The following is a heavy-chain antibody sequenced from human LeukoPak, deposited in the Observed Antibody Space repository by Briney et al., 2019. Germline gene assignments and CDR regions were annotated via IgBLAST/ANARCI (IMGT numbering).Heavy chain of an antibody. V-gene: IGHV1-2*04. CDR3: ARYSWDAFDI. D-gene: IGHD2-21*01. Sequence: ASVKVSCKASGYTFTAYYMHWVRQAPGQGLEWMGWINPNSGTTNYAQKFQDWVTMTRDTSISTAYLELTRLKSVDTAVYYCARYSWDAFDIWGQGTMVTVSS. CDR1: GYTFTAYY. CDR2: INPNSGTT. J-gene: IGHJ3*02.